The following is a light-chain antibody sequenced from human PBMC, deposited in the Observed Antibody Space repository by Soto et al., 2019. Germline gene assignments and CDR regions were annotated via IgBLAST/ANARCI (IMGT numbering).Light chain of an antibody. CDR1: QSISSY. CDR2: AAS. CDR3: QKSYSTPS. J-gene: IGKJ2*01. Sequence: DIQMTQSPSSLSASVGDRITITCRASQSISSYLNWYPQKPGKAPKLLIYAASSLQSGVPSRFSCIGSETDLTLTISSLQTEDVATYYCQKSYSTPSFGHGTKLESK. V-gene: IGKV1-39*01.